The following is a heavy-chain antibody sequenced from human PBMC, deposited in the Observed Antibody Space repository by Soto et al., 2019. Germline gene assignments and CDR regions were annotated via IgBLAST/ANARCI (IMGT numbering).Heavy chain of an antibody. J-gene: IGHJ1*01. Sequence: SETLSLTCTVSGGSISSYYWSWIRQPPGKRLEWIGYIYYSGSTNYNPSLKSRVTISVDTSKNQFSLKLSSVTAADTAVYYCARDFRVADSGSPYFQHWGQGTLVTVSS. CDR3: ARDFRVADSGSPYFQH. CDR2: IYYSGST. CDR1: GGSISSYY. V-gene: IGHV4-59*01. D-gene: IGHD1-26*01.